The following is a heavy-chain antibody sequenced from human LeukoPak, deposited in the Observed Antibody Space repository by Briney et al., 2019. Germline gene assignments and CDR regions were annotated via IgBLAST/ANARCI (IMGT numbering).Heavy chain of an antibody. CDR2: ISYDGSNK. D-gene: IGHD6-13*01. J-gene: IGHJ1*01. CDR3: AGGPLPAAGIEYFQH. CDR1: GFTFSSYA. Sequence: GRSLRLSCAASGFTFSSYAMHWVRRAPGKGLEWVAVISYDGSNKYYADSVKGRFTISRDNSKNTLYLQMNSLRAEDTAVYYCAGGPLPAAGIEYFQHWGQGTLVTVSS. V-gene: IGHV3-30*04.